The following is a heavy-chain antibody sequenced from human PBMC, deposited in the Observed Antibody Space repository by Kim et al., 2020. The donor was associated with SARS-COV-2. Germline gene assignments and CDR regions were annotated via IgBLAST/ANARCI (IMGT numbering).Heavy chain of an antibody. J-gene: IGHJ6*02. Sequence: SETLSLTCTVSGGSISSGGYYWSWIRQHPGKGLEWIGYIYYSGSTYYNPSLKSRVTISVDTSKNQFSLKLSSVTAADTAVYYCARGTRSEYYDILTGYPYYYYGMDVWGQGTTVTVSS. D-gene: IGHD3-9*01. CDR2: IYYSGST. CDR3: ARGTRSEYYDILTGYPYYYYGMDV. V-gene: IGHV4-31*03. CDR1: GGSISSGGYY.